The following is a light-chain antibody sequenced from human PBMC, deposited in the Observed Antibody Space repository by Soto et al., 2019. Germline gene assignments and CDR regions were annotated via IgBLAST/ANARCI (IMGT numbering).Light chain of an antibody. J-gene: IGKJ1*01. CDR3: QQHNNWPPWT. Sequence: EIVMTQSPATLSVSPGERATLSCRASQSVSSNLAWYQQKPGQAPRLLIYGASTRATGIPARFSGSGSGTESTLTLSSLQSEDFAVYYCQQHNNWPPWTFGQGTKVEIK. CDR2: GAS. V-gene: IGKV3-15*01. CDR1: QSVSSN.